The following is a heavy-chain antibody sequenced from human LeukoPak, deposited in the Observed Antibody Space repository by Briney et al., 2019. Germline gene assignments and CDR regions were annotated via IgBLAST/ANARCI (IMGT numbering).Heavy chain of an antibody. CDR2: ISGSGGST. J-gene: IGHJ4*02. Sequence: GGSLRLSCAASGFTLSSYAMSWVRQAPGQGLEWVSAISGSGGSTYYADSVKGRFTISRDNSKNTLYLQMHSLRAEDTAVYYCAKEGNPYYGGNSLGYFDYWGQGTLVTVSS. CDR3: AKEGNPYYGGNSLGYFDY. V-gene: IGHV3-23*01. CDR1: GFTLSSYA. D-gene: IGHD4-23*01.